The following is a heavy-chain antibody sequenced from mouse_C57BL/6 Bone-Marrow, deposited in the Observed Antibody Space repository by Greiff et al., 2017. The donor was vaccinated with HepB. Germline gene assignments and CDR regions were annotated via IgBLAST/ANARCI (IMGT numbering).Heavy chain of an antibody. CDR2: ILPGSGST. V-gene: IGHV1-9*01. D-gene: IGHD2-2*01. CDR1: GYTFSSYW. J-gene: IGHJ1*01. Sequence: QVQLQQSGAELMKPGASVKISCKATGYTFSSYWIEWVKQRPGHGLEWIGEILPGSGSTNYNEKFKGKATFTADTSSYTAYMQLSSLTSEDSAVYYGARNYGYERDWYFDVWGAGTTVTVSS. CDR3: ARNYGYERDWYFDV.